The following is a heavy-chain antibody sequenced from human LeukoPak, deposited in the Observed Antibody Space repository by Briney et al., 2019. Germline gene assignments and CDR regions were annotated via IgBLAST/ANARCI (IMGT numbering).Heavy chain of an antibody. V-gene: IGHV4-59*01. CDR3: ARVGRLPNYYYGMDV. CDR2: IYYSGST. D-gene: IGHD6-25*01. CDR1: GGSISSYY. J-gene: IGHJ6*02. Sequence: SETLSLTCTVSGGSISSYYWTWIRQPPGKGLEWIGYIYYSGSTNYNPSPKSRVTISVDTSKNQFSLKLSSVTAADTAVYYCARVGRLPNYYYGMDVWGQGTTVTVSS.